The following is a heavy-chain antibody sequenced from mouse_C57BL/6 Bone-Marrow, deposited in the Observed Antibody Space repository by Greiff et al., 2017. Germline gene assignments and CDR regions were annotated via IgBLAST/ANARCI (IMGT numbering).Heavy chain of an antibody. Sequence: QVQLQQPGAELVKPGASVTMSCKASGYTFTSYWITWVKQRPGQGLEWIGDIYPGSGSTNYNEKFKRKATLTVDTSSSTDYLQLSSLTSEDSAVYYCAIGLGRGYWGQGTTLTVSA. J-gene: IGHJ2*01. CDR1: GYTFTSYW. CDR2: IYPGSGST. D-gene: IGHD4-1*01. V-gene: IGHV1-55*01. CDR3: AIGLGRGY.